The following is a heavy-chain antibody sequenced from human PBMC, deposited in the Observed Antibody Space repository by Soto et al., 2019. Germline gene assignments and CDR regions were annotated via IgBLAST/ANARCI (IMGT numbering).Heavy chain of an antibody. CDR2: ISSSSSYI. CDR1: GFTFSSYS. D-gene: IGHD2-2*02. V-gene: IGHV3-21*01. CDR3: AMGYCSSTSCYMDAFDI. J-gene: IGHJ3*02. Sequence: EVQLVESGGGLVKPGGSLRLSCAASGFTFSSYSMNWVRQAPGKGLEWVSSISSSSSYIYYADSVKGLFTISRDNAKNSLYQQMNRLRAEDTAVYYCAMGYCSSTSCYMDAFDIWGQGTMVTVSS.